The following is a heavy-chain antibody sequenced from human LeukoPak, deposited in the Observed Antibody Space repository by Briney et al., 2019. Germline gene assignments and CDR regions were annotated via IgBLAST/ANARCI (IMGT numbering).Heavy chain of an antibody. CDR1: GFTFSSYS. CDR2: ISSSSSYI. Sequence: GGSLRLSCAASGFTFSSYSMNWVRQAPGKGLEWVSSISSSSSYIYYADSVKGRFTISRDNAKNSLYLQMNSLRAEDTAVYYCAGGAGDSTGYRPGYWGQGTWSPSPQ. J-gene: IGHJ4*02. D-gene: IGHD3-22*01. V-gene: IGHV3-21*01. CDR3: AGGAGDSTGYRPGY.